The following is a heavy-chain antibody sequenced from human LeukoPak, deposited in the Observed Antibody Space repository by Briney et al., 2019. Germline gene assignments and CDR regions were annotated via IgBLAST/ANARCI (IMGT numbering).Heavy chain of an antibody. Sequence: GSLRLSCAASGFTFSSYSMNWVRQPPGKGLEWIGSIYHSGSTYYNPSLKSRVTISVDTSKNQFSLKLSSVTAADTAVYYCARRPGASAYSSFDPWGQGTLVTVSS. CDR2: IYHSGST. CDR3: ARRPGASAYSSFDP. V-gene: IGHV4-59*05. CDR1: GFTFSSYSMN. J-gene: IGHJ5*02.